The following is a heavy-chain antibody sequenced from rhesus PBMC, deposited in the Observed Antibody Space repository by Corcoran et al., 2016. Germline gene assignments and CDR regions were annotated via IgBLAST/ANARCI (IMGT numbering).Heavy chain of an antibody. D-gene: IGHD1-1*01. CDR1: GASVSTYW. V-gene: IGHV4-80*01. CDR2: VSGEVSCT. J-gene: IGHJ5-1*01. Sequence: QVHLQESGPGLVKPSETLSLTCAVSGASVSTYWWLWIRQPPGKGLEWIGEVSGEVSCTKTNPSLKSRITISKDASTNQFSLEMTSMTAADTAVYYCARGLDYRFDVSGPGVLVTVSS. CDR3: ARGLDYRFDV.